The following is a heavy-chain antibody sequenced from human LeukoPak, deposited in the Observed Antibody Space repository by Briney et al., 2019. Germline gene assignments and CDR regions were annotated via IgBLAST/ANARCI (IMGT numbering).Heavy chain of an antibody. J-gene: IGHJ4*02. D-gene: IGHD3-16*02. CDR1: GFTFSSYS. CDR3: ARGCDYDYVWGSYRYTDFDY. Sequence: GGSLRLSCAASGFTFSSYSMNWVRQAPGKGLEWVANIKQDGSEKYYVDSVKGRLTISRDNAKNSLYLQMNSLRAEDTAVYYCARGCDYDYVWGSYRYTDFDYWGQGTLVTVSS. V-gene: IGHV3-7*04. CDR2: IKQDGSEK.